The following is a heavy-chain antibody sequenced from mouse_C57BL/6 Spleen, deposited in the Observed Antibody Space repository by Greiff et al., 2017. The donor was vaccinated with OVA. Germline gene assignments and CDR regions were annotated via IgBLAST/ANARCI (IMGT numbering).Heavy chain of an antibody. CDR2: IYPGDGDT. CDR1: GYAFSSSW. Sequence: VQLQESGPELVKPGASVKISCKASGYAFSSSWMNWVKQRPGKGLEWIGRIYPGDGDTNYNGKFKGKATLTADKSSSTAYMQLSSLTSEDSAVYFCARTGYYGGAMDYWGQGTSVTVSS. D-gene: IGHD2-3*01. V-gene: IGHV1-82*01. J-gene: IGHJ4*01. CDR3: ARTGYYGGAMDY.